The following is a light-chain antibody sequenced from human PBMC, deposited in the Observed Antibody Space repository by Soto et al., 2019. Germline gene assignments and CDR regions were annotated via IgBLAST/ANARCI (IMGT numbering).Light chain of an antibody. CDR3: TSYTSTSTVV. V-gene: IGLV2-14*03. Sequence: QSALTQPASVSGSPGQSITISCTGTSSDVGGYDYVSWYQHHPGKAPKLLIYDVINRPSGISNRFSGSKFGNTASLTISGLQAEDEADYYCTSYTSTSTVVFGGGTKVTVL. CDR2: DVI. J-gene: IGLJ2*01. CDR1: SSDVGGYDY.